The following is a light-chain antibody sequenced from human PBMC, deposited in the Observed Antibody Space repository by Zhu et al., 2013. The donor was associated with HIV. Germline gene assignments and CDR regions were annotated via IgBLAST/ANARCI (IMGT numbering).Light chain of an antibody. Sequence: DVVMTQSPLSLSVTLGQSASISCRSSQSLLHSNGYNYLDWCLQKPGQSPQLLIYLVSNRASGVPDRFSGSGSGTDFTLKISRVEAEDLGVYYCMQSLQTPFTFGGGTKVEVK. J-gene: IGKJ4*01. CDR1: QSLLHSNGYNY. CDR2: LVS. CDR3: MQSLQTPFT. V-gene: IGKV2-28*01.